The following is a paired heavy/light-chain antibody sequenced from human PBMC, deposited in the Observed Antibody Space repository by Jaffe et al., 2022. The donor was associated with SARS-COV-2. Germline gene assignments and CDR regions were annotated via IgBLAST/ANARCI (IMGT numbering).Heavy chain of an antibody. CDR2: INTNTGNA. Sequence: QVQLVQSGSELKKPGASVKISCKASGYTFSTYAINWVRQAPGQGLEWMGWINTNTGNAAYAQGFTGRFVFSLDTSVSTAHLQINNLKAEDTAVYFCARVGALGQWPVHYNYYMDVWGKGTTVTVSS. CDR1: GYTFSTYA. V-gene: IGHV7-4-1*02. J-gene: IGHJ6*03. D-gene: IGHD6-19*01. CDR3: ARVGALGQWPVHYNYYMDV.
Light chain of an antibody. J-gene: IGKJ4*01. CDR3: QQYNDWPPRLT. V-gene: IGKV3-15*01. CDR2: GAS. Sequence: EVVLTQSPGTLSVSPGARVILSCRARQSVSSNLAWYQYKPGQAPRLLIYGASTRATGIPVRFSGSGSGTEFTLTISGLRSEDFAVYYCQQYNDWPPRLTFGGGTTVEIK. CDR1: QSVSSN.